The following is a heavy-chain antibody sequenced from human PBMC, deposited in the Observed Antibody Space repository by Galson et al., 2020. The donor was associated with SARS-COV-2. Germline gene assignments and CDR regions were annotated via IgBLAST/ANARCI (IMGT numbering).Heavy chain of an antibody. D-gene: IGHD6-6*01. Sequence: SETLSLTCTVSGGSISSANYYWSWIRQSPGKGLEWIGYISYSGNTHYNPSLKSRVTISVGTSKNQFSLKLSSVTAADTAVYYCARDYSSFADVFDIWGQGTMVTVSS. CDR2: ISYSGNT. CDR1: GGSISSANYY. CDR3: ARDYSSFADVFDI. J-gene: IGHJ3*02. V-gene: IGHV4-30-4*01.